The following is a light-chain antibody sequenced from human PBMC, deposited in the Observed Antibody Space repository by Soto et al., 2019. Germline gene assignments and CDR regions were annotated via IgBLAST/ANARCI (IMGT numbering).Light chain of an antibody. Sequence: EVVLTQSPDTLSLSPGGSATLSCRASQSVSSYLAWYQQRPGQALRLLIYDVSKTATGIPARFSGSGSRTDFTLTINSLEPEDFAIYFCHQRSNWPLTFGGGTKLEI. CDR1: QSVSSY. V-gene: IGKV3-11*01. J-gene: IGKJ4*01. CDR2: DVS. CDR3: HQRSNWPLT.